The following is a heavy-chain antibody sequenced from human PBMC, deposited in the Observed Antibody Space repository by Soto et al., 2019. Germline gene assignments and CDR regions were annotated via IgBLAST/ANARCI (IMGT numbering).Heavy chain of an antibody. Sequence: ASVKVSCKASRVTFSDYAISWVRQAPGQGLEWMGGIIPLSASAKVAQKFQGRVAITADKSTRTAYMELTNVRSEDTAIYYCATGLLAAAPLNYWGQGTLVTVSS. CDR2: IIPLSASA. J-gene: IGHJ4*02. V-gene: IGHV1-69*06. CDR1: RVTFSDYA. CDR3: ATGLLAAAPLNY. D-gene: IGHD6-13*01.